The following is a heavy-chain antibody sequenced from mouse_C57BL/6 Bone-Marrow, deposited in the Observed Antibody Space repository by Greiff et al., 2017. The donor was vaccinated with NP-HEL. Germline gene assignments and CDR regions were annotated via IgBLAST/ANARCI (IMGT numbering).Heavy chain of an antibody. D-gene: IGHD4-1*01. V-gene: IGHV1-5*01. CDR2: IYPGNSDT. Sequence: VQLQQSGTVLARPGASVKMSCKTSGYTFTSYWMHWVKQRPGQGLEWIGAIYPGNSDTSYNQKFKGKAKLTAVTSASTAYMELSSLTTEDSAVYYCTGLPLLWALDYWGQGTTLTVSS. J-gene: IGHJ2*01. CDR1: GYTFTSYW. CDR3: TGLPLLWALDY.